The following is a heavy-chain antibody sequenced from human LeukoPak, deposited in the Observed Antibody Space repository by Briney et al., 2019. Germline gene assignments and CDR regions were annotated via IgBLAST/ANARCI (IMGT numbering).Heavy chain of an antibody. Sequence: SQTLSLTCAISGDIVSSNSAAWNWIRQSPSRGLEWLGRTYYRSKWYNDYAVSVKSRITINPDTSKNQFSLQLNSVTPEDTAVYYCARDSPPLPSSSWYYFDYWGQGTLVTVSS. CDR1: GDIVSSNSAA. V-gene: IGHV6-1*01. CDR2: TYYRSKWYN. J-gene: IGHJ4*02. D-gene: IGHD6-13*01. CDR3: ARDSPPLPSSSWYYFDY.